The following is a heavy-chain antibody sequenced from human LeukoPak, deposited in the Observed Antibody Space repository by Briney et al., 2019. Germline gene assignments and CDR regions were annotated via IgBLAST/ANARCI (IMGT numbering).Heavy chain of an antibody. Sequence: PGGSLRLSCAASGFTFSNHAMHWVRQAPGKGLEWVANIKQDGSEKYYVDSVKGRFTISRDNAKNSLYLQMNSLRAEDTAVYYCARGGGSADYWGQGTLVTVSS. V-gene: IGHV3-7*01. CDR1: GFTFSNHA. J-gene: IGHJ4*02. CDR3: ARGGGSADY. CDR2: IKQDGSEK. D-gene: IGHD3-16*01.